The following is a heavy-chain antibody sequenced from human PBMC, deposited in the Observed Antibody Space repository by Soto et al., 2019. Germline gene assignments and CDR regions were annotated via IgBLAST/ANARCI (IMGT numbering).Heavy chain of an antibody. CDR2: TRNKANSYTT. J-gene: IGHJ6*02. Sequence: GGSLRLSCAASGFTFSDHYMDCVRQAPGKGLEWVGRTRNKANSYTTEYAASVKGRFTISRDDSKNSLYLQMNSLKTEDTAVYYFARGGYYYGMDIWVPGTTVTVSS. V-gene: IGHV3-72*01. CDR3: ARGGYYYGMDI. CDR1: GFTFSDHY.